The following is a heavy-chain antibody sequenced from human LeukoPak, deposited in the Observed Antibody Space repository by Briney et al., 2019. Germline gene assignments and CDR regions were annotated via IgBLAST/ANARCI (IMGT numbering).Heavy chain of an antibody. CDR1: GGTFSSYA. J-gene: IGHJ6*02. D-gene: IGHD3-3*01. Sequence: ASVKVSCKASGGTFSSYAISWVRQAPGQGLEWMGGIIPIFGTANYAQKFKGRVTITADESTSTAYMELSSLRSEDTAVYYCANQLRFLGYYYYGMDVWGQGTTVTVSS. CDR2: IIPIFGTA. CDR3: ANQLRFLGYYYYGMDV. V-gene: IGHV1-69*13.